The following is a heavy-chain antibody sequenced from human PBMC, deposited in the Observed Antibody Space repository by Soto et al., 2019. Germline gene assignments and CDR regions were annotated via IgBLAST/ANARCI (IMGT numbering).Heavy chain of an antibody. J-gene: IGHJ4*02. V-gene: IGHV3-23*01. D-gene: IGHD4-17*01. CDR2: ISGSGGST. CDR3: ARVRSPRWTTVTTYYFDY. CDR1: GFTFSSYA. Sequence: GGSLRLSCAASGFTFSSYAMSWVRQAPGKGLEWVSAISGSGGSTYYADSVKGRFTISRDNSKNTLYLQMNSLRAEDTAVYYCARVRSPRWTTVTTYYFDYWGQGTLVTVSS.